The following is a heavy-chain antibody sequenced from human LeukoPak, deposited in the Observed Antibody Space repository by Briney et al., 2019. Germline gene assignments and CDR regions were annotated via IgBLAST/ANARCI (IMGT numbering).Heavy chain of an antibody. V-gene: IGHV3-7*01. CDR3: ARDGTYCSSTSCYWLAFDI. CDR1: GFTFSSYW. CDR2: IKQDGSEK. D-gene: IGHD2-2*01. Sequence: PGGSLRLSCAASGFTFSSYWMSWVRQAPGKGLEWVANIKQDGSEKYYVDSVKGRFTISRDNAKNSLYLQMNSLRVEDTAVYYCARDGTYCSSTSCYWLAFDIWGQGTMVTVSS. J-gene: IGHJ3*02.